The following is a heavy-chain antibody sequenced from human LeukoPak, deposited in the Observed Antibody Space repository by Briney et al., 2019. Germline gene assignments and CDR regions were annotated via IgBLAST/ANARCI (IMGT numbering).Heavy chain of an antibody. D-gene: IGHD5-12*01. J-gene: IGHJ4*02. CDR3: ARLSGYDYEDPFDY. CDR1: GGSISSSSYY. Sequence: SETLSLTCTVSGGSISSSSYYWGWIRQPPGKGLGWIGSIYYSGSTYYNPSLKSRVTISVDTSKNQFSLKLSSVTAADTAVYYCARLSGYDYEDPFDYWGQGALVTVSS. CDR2: IYYSGST. V-gene: IGHV4-39*07.